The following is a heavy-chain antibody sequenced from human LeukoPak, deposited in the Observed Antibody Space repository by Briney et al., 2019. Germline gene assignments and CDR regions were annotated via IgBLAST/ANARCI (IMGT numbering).Heavy chain of an antibody. CDR3: AKDRQWLGVFDY. CDR2: ISGSGGST. V-gene: IGHV3-23*01. J-gene: IGHJ4*02. Sequence: GGSLRLSCAASGFTFSSYAMSWVRQAPGKGLEWVSAISGSGGSTYYADSVKGRFTVSRDNSKNTLYLQMNSLRAEDTAVYYCAKDRQWLGVFDYWGQGTLVTVSS. D-gene: IGHD6-19*01. CDR1: GFTFSSYA.